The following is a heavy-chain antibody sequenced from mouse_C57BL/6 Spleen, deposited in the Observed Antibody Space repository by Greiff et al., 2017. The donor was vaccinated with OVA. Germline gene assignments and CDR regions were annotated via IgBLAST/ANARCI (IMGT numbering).Heavy chain of an antibody. CDR1: GYSFTSYY. Sequence: VQLQQSGPELVKPGASVKISCKASGYSFTSYYIHWVKQRPGQGLEWIGWIYPGSGNTAYNEKFKGKATLTADTSSSTAYLRLSSLTSEDSEVYYCARYEYGYFDDWGQGTTLTVSS. D-gene: IGHD2-4*01. V-gene: IGHV1-66*01. CDR3: ARYEYGYFDD. CDR2: IYPGSGNT. J-gene: IGHJ2*01.